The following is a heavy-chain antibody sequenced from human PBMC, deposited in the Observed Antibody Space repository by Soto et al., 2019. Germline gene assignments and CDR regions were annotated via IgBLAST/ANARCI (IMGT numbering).Heavy chain of an antibody. CDR2: ISAHNGNT. V-gene: IGHV1-18*01. Sequence: ASVKVSCKASGYTFTSYGISWVRQAPGQGLEWMGWISAHNGNTNYNPSLKSRVTISVDKSKNQFSLRLTSVTAADTAVYFCARDVRGVTRPLDYWGQGILVTVSS. D-gene: IGHD3-10*02. CDR1: GYTFTSYG. CDR3: ARDVRGVTRPLDY. J-gene: IGHJ4*02.